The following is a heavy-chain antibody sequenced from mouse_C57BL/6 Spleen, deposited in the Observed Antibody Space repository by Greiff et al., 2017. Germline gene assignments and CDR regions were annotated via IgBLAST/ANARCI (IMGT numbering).Heavy chain of an antibody. Sequence: QVQLQQPGPELVKPGASVKLSCKASGYTFTSYWMHWVKQRPGQGLEWLGNINPSNGGTNYNEKFKSKATLTVDTSSSTAYMQLSSLTSEDSAVYYCAKYPTTGIYAKDDWGQGTSVTVSS. CDR2: INPSNGGT. D-gene: IGHD4-1*02. J-gene: IGHJ4*01. V-gene: IGHV1-53*01. CDR3: AKYPTTGIYAKDD. CDR1: GYTFTSYW.